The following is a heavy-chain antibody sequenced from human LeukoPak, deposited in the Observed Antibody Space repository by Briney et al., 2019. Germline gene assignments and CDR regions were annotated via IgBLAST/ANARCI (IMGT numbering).Heavy chain of an antibody. J-gene: IGHJ6*03. Sequence: GESLKISCKGSGYSFTSYWIGWVRQMPGKGLEWMGIIYPDDSDTRYSPSFQGQVTISADKSISTAYLQWSSLKASDTAMYYCARHCPDIVVVPAAIPSYYYYMDVWGKGTTVTVSS. CDR3: ARHCPDIVVVPAAIPSYYYYMDV. CDR1: GYSFTSYW. V-gene: IGHV5-51*01. CDR2: IYPDDSDT. D-gene: IGHD2-2*02.